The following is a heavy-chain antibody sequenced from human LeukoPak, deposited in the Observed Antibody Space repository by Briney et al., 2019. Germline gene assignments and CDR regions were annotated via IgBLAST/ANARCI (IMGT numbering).Heavy chain of an antibody. J-gene: IGHJ4*02. Sequence: GESLKISCKGSGYSFTSYWIGWVRQMPGKGLEWMGIIYPGDSDTRYSPSFQGQVTISADKSISTAYLQWSSLKASDTAMYYCARQTIVVPAAIHSDYWGQGTLVTVSS. CDR1: GYSFTSYW. CDR3: ARQTIVVPAAIHSDY. CDR2: IYPGDSDT. V-gene: IGHV5-51*01. D-gene: IGHD2-2*02.